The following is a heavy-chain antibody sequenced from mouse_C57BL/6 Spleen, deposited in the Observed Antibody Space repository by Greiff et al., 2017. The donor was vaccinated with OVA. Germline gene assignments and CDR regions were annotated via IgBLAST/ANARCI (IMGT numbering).Heavy chain of an antibody. CDR3: TGGGSPAWLAY. V-gene: IGHV6-3*01. D-gene: IGHD1-1*01. CDR2: IRLKSDNYAT. Sequence: EVKLEESGGGLVQPGGSMKLSCVASGFTFSNYWMNWVRQSPEQGLEWVAQIRLKSDNYATHYAESVKGRFTISRDDSKSSVYLQMNNLRAEDTGIYYCTGGGSPAWLAYWGQGTLVTVSA. J-gene: IGHJ3*01. CDR1: GFTFSNYW.